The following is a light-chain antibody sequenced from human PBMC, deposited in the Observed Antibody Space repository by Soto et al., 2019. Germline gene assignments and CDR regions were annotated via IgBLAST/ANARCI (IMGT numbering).Light chain of an antibody. CDR3: QQYGSSPGT. CDR1: QSVSSSY. J-gene: IGKJ1*01. Sequence: EIVLTQSTGTLSLSPGERATLSCRASQSVSSSYLAWYQQKPGQAPRLLIYGASFRATGIPDRFSGSGSGTDFPLTISRLEPEDFAVYYCQQYGSSPGTFGQGTKVEIK. V-gene: IGKV3-20*01. CDR2: GAS.